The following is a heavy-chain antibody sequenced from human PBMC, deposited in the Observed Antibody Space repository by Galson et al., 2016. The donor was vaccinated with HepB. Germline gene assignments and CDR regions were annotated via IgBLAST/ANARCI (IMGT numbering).Heavy chain of an antibody. V-gene: IGHV4-59*01. CDR1: GGSISSYY. CDR2: IYYSGST. CDR3: ASLASYGMDV. Sequence: SETLSLTCTVSGGSISSYYWSWIRQPPGKGLEWIGYIYYSGSTNYNPSLKSRLTISVDTSKNQFSLKLGSVTAADTAVYYCASLASYGMDVWGQGTTVTVS. J-gene: IGHJ6*02.